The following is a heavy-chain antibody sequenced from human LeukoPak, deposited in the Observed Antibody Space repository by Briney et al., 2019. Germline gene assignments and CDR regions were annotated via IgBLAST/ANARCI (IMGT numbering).Heavy chain of an antibody. Sequence: PGGSLRLSCAASGFTLSSYSMNWVRQAPGKGLEWVSSISSSSSYIYYADSVKGRFTISRDNARNSLYLQMNSLRAEDTAVYYCARRGYYDSSGYDYWGQGTLVTVSS. D-gene: IGHD3-22*01. CDR2: ISSSSSYI. CDR1: GFTLSSYS. CDR3: ARRGYYDSSGYDY. J-gene: IGHJ4*02. V-gene: IGHV3-21*01.